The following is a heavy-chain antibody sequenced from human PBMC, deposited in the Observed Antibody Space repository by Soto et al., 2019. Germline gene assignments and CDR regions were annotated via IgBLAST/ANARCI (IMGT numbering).Heavy chain of an antibody. J-gene: IGHJ4*02. CDR3: AKIGFEELFWYYFDY. Sequence: LRLSCAASGFTFSSYAMSWVRQAPGKGLEWVSAISGSGGSTYYADSVKGRFTISRDYSKNTLYLQMNSLRAEDTAVYYFAKIGFEELFWYYFDYWGQGTLVTVSS. D-gene: IGHD3-10*01. V-gene: IGHV3-23*01. CDR1: GFTFSSYA. CDR2: ISGSGGST.